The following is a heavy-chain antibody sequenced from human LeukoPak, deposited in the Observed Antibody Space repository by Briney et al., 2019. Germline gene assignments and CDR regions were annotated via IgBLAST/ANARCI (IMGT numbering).Heavy chain of an antibody. CDR1: GYTFTSYG. J-gene: IGHJ4*02. V-gene: IGHV1-18*01. D-gene: IGHD6-13*01. Sequence: ASVKVSCKASGYTFTSYGISWVRQAPGQGLEWMGWISAYNGNTNYAQKLQGRVTMTTDTSTSTAYMEPRSLRSDDTAVYYCARGQDSSSWYGDHYYFDYWGQGTLVTVSS. CDR3: ARGQDSSSWYGDHYYFDY. CDR2: ISAYNGNT.